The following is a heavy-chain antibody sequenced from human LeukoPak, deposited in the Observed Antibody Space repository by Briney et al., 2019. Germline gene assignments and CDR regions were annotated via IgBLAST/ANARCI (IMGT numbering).Heavy chain of an antibody. J-gene: IGHJ3*02. Sequence: PSETLSLTCTVSGGSISSHYWSWVRQPPGKGLEWIGYIYYSGSTNYNPSLKNRVTISVDTSKNQFSLKLSSVSAADTAVYYCARDLATGATADRAFDIWGQGTMVTVSS. CDR3: ARDLATGATADRAFDI. CDR1: GGSISSHY. CDR2: IYYSGST. D-gene: IGHD6-13*01. V-gene: IGHV4-59*11.